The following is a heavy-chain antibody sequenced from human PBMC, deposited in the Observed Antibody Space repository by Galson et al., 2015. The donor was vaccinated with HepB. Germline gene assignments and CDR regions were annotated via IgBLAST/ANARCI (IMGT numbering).Heavy chain of an antibody. V-gene: IGHV3-30*18. D-gene: IGHD1-26*01. CDR1: GFTFSSYG. CDR3: AKGRGSYSGALDY. Sequence: SLRLSCAASGFTFSSYGMRWVRQAPGKGLEWVAVISYDGSNKYYADSVKGRFTISRDNSKNTLYLQMNSLRAEDTAVYYCAKGRGSYSGALDYWGQGTLVTVSS. CDR2: ISYDGSNK. J-gene: IGHJ4*02.